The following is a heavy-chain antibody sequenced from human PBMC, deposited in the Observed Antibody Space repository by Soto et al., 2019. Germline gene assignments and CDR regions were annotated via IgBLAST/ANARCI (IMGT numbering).Heavy chain of an antibody. J-gene: IGHJ5*02. D-gene: IGHD2-2*01. CDR3: AKGVLVPAATRWFDP. Sequence: EVQLLESGGGLVQPGGSLRLSCAASGITFSSYVMIWVRQAPEKGLEWVSAISASGDKTFYADSVKGRFAISRDNSKNTLYLQMNSLRAEDTAVYYCAKGVLVPAATRWFDPWGQGTLVIVSS. CDR2: ISASGDKT. V-gene: IGHV3-23*01. CDR1: GITFSSYV.